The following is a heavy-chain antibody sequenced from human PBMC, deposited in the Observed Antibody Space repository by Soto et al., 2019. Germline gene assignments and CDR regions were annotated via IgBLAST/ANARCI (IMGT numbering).Heavy chain of an antibody. CDR2: INSDGSST. V-gene: IGHV3-74*01. CDR1: GFTFSNYW. Sequence: GGSLRLSCAASGFTFSNYWMHWVRQAPGKGLVWVSRINSDGSSTSYADSVKGRFTISRDNAKNTLYLQMNSLRAEDTAVYYCARDVSELRYFDWLHYFDYWGQGTLVTVSS. CDR3: ARDVSELRYFDWLHYFDY. D-gene: IGHD3-9*01. J-gene: IGHJ4*02.